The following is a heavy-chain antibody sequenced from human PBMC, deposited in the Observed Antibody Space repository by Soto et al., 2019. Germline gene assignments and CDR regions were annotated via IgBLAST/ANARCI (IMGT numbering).Heavy chain of an antibody. V-gene: IGHV1-2*04. CDR2: INPNSGGT. CDR1: GYTFTGYY. J-gene: IGHJ3*02. Sequence: ASVKVSCKASGYTFTGYYMHWVRQAPGQGLEWMGWINPNSGGTNYAQKLQGWVTMTRDTSISTAYMELSRLRSDDTAVYYCASASGSYDAFDIWGQGTMVTVSS. CDR3: ASASGSYDAFDI. D-gene: IGHD1-26*01.